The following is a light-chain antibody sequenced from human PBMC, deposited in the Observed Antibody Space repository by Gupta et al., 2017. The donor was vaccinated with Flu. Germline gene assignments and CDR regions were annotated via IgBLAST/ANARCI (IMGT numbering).Light chain of an antibody. CDR3: QHERSSPWT. J-gene: IGKJ1*01. CDR2: KAS. CDR1: QSSDSW. Sequence: DIQMTQSPSTLSASVGDRVTITCRASQSSDSWLAWYQQKPGKAPKLLIYKASKVESGVPSRFSGSGSGTXFTLTIXSRQPDDFATYYCQHERSSPWTFGXGTTVEIK. V-gene: IGKV1-5*03.